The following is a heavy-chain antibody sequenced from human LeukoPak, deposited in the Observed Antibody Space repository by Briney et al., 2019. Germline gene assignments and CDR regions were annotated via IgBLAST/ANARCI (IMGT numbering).Heavy chain of an antibody. CDR3: AKALGYCSGGSCYYCYYGMDV. Sequence: GRSLRLSCAASGFTFSSYGMHWVRQAPGKGLEWVTVISYDGRNIYYADSVKGRFTIPRDNSKNTLYLQMNSLRAEDTAVYYCAKALGYCSGGSCYYCYYGMDVWGKGTTVTVSS. CDR2: ISYDGRNI. J-gene: IGHJ6*04. V-gene: IGHV3-30*18. CDR1: GFTFSSYG. D-gene: IGHD2-15*01.